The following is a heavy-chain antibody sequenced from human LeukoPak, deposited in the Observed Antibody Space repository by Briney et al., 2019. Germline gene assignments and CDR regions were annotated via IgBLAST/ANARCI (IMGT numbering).Heavy chain of an antibody. CDR3: ARAPGLEWLLAKGSWFDP. Sequence: GASVKVSCKASGYTFTGYYMHWVRQAPGQGLEWMGGIIPIFGTANYAQKFQGRVTITTDESTSTAYMELSSLRSEDTAVYYCARAPGLEWLLAKGSWFDPWGQGTLVTVSS. J-gene: IGHJ5*02. CDR2: IIPIFGTA. CDR1: GYTFTGYY. D-gene: IGHD3-3*01. V-gene: IGHV1-69*05.